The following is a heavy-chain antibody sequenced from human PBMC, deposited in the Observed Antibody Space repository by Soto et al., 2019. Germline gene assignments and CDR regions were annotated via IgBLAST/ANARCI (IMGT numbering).Heavy chain of an antibody. CDR3: ARDPGYSNYDFDY. D-gene: IGHD5-12*01. CDR2: IWYDGSKK. Sequence: QVQLVESGGGVVQPGRSLRLSCVASGFTFSSHAMHWVRQAPGKGLEWVAVIWYDGSKKYYADSVKGRFTVARDDSKNTLYLQMNSLRDEDTAVYYCARDPGYSNYDFDYWGQGTLVTVSP. V-gene: IGHV3-33*01. J-gene: IGHJ4*02. CDR1: GFTFSSHA.